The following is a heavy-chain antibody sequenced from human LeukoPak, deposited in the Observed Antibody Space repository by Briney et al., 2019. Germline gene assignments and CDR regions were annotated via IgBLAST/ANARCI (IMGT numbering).Heavy chain of an antibody. D-gene: IGHD2-2*01. CDR2: IGSSGTTT. CDR1: GFTFSSYS. J-gene: IGHJ4*02. V-gene: IGHV3-23*01. CDR3: AKDRPYTTCSPSDY. Sequence: GGSLRLSCAASGFTFSSYSMSWVRQAPGKGLEWVSSIGSSGTTTYYADTVKGRFAISRDNSKNTLYLQMNSLRAEDTAVYYCAKDRPYTTCSPSDYWGQGTLVTVSS.